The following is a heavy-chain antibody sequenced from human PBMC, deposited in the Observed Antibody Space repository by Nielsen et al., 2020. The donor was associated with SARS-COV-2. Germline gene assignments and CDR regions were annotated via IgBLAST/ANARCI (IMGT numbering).Heavy chain of an antibody. CDR1: GGSISSSSYY. CDR2: IYYSGST. D-gene: IGHD3-3*01. J-gene: IGHJ4*02. CDR3: ARQAVNLPDY. Sequence: SETLSLTCTVSGGSISSSSYYWGWIRQPPGKGLEWIGSIYYSGSTYYNPSLKSRVTISVDTSKNQFSLKLSSVTAADTAVYYCARQAVNLPDYWGQGTLVTVSS. V-gene: IGHV4-39*01.